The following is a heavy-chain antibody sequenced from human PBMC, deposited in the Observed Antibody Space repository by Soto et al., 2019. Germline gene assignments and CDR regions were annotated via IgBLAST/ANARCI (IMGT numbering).Heavy chain of an antibody. D-gene: IGHD4-4*01. CDR1: GFTFDDYA. CDR3: AKDRGDYIWYFDY. V-gene: IGHV3-9*01. Sequence: GGSLRLSCAASGFTFDDYAMHWVRQAPGKGLEWVSGISWNSGSIGYADSVKGRFTISRDNAKNSLYLQMNSLRAEDTALYYCAKDRGDYIWYFDYWGQGTLVTVSS. CDR2: ISWNSGSI. J-gene: IGHJ4*02.